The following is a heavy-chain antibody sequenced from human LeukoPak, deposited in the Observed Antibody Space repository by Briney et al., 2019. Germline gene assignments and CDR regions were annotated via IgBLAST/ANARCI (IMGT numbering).Heavy chain of an antibody. CDR1: GGSFSGYY. CDR2: INHSGST. D-gene: IGHD2-15*01. J-gene: IGHJ6*03. CDR3: ARGAYCSGGSCYQQKSRRGSYYYYMDV. Sequence: PSETLSLTCAVYGGSFSGYYWSWIRQPPGKGLEWIGEINHSGSTNYNPSLKSRVTISVDTSKNQFSLKLSSVTAADTAVYYCARGAYCSGGSCYQQKSRRGSYYYYMDVWGKGTTVTVSS. V-gene: IGHV4-34*01.